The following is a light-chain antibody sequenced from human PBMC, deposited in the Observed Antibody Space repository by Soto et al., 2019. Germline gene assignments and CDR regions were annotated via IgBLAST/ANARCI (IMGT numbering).Light chain of an antibody. Sequence: DIQMTQFPSSLSASVGDRVTITCRASQTISTYLNWYQQQSGKAHKLLIQSAYTLQSGGPSRFSGSGSGTDLTLTISNLQPEDFETYHCQQSFSTPLTFGQGTKVEIK. CDR3: QQSFSTPLT. J-gene: IGKJ1*01. V-gene: IGKV1-39*01. CDR2: SAY. CDR1: QTISTY.